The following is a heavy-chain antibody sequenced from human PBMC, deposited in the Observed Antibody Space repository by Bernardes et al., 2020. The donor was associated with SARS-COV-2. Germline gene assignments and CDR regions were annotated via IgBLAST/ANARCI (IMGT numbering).Heavy chain of an antibody. J-gene: IGHJ4*02. Sequence: GGSLRLSCAASGFTFRSYEMNWVRQAPGKGLEWVSHISNNGSTIYYADSVKGRFTISRDNGKDSLYLQMNSLTVEDTATYYCARGVSRDYFDNSSAFWGQGTLVTVSS. CDR2: ISNNGSTI. CDR1: GFTFRSYE. CDR3: ARGVSRDYFDNSSAF. D-gene: IGHD3-22*01. V-gene: IGHV3-48*03.